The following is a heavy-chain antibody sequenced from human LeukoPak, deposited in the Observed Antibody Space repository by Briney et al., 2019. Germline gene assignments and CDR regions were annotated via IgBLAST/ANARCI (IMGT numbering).Heavy chain of an antibody. V-gene: IGHV3-48*03. CDR1: GFILRSYE. CDR2: ISISGSTL. Sequence: QPGGSLRLSCAASGFILRSYEMNWVRQGPGKALEWVSYISISGSTLYYADSVNGRFTISRDIAKNSLYLQMNSLRPENTAVYYCGRGGSSGYNYNAFDVWGQGRRVTAYS. D-gene: IGHD3-22*01. J-gene: IGHJ3*01. CDR3: GRGGSSGYNYNAFDV.